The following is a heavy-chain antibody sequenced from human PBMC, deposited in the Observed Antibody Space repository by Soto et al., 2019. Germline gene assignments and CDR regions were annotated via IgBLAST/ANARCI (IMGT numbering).Heavy chain of an antibody. J-gene: IGHJ4*02. CDR3: ASRDPGTSVDY. V-gene: IGHV4-4*02. CDR2: IYRPGST. CDR1: GGSFTSNNW. Sequence: PAATLSITCAVAGGSFTSNNWWTWVRQPPGQGLEWIGEIYRPGSTNYNPSLKSRVTISLDKSENQFSLKVTSLTAADTAVYYCASRDPGTSVDYWGQGTLVT. D-gene: IGHD1-7*01.